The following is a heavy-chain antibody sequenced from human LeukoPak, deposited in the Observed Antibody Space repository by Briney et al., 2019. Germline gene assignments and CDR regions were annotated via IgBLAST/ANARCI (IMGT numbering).Heavy chain of an antibody. D-gene: IGHD5-18*01. J-gene: IGHJ4*02. V-gene: IGHV3-48*03. CDR3: ARVTRGYSYGVDY. CDR2: ISSSGSTI. CDR1: GLTFSSYE. Sequence: GGSLRLSCAASGLTFSSYEMNWVRQAPGKGLEWVSYISSSGSTIYYADSVKGRFTISRDNAKNSLYLQMNSLRAEDTAVYYCARVTRGYSYGVDYWGQGTLVTVSS.